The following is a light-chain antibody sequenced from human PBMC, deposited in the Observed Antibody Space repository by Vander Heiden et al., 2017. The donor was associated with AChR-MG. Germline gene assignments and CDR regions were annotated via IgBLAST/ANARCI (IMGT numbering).Light chain of an antibody. CDR2: GAS. CDR3: RRYNNWPL. CDR1: QSVNSN. V-gene: IGKV3-15*01. Sequence: EIVMTQSPAALSASQGDTATLSCRASQSVNSNLDRYQQKPGQSPRLLVYGASARATGIPARFSGSGSETEFTLTISGLQYEDFAVYYCRRYNNWPLFGPGTKVDIK. J-gene: IGKJ3*01.